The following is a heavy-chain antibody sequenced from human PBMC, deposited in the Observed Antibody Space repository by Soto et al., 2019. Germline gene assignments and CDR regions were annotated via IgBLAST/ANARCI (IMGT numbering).Heavy chain of an antibody. J-gene: IGHJ3*02. CDR1: GFTFSSYE. Sequence: TGGSLRLSCAASGFTFSSYEMNWVRQAPGKGLEWVSYISSSGSTIYYADSVKGRFTISRDNAKYSLYLQMNSLRAEDTAVYYCARDGSNYYGSGSSYAFDIWGQGTMVTVSS. CDR3: ARDGSNYYGSGSSYAFDI. CDR2: ISSSGSTI. V-gene: IGHV3-48*03. D-gene: IGHD3-10*01.